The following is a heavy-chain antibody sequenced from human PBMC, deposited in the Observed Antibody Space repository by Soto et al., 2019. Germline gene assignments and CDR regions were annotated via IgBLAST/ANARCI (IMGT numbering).Heavy chain of an antibody. CDR2: ISGSGGST. D-gene: IGHD2-15*01. CDR3: ATDGDNIVVVVAAMSDAFDI. CDR1: GFTFSSYA. V-gene: IGHV3-23*01. J-gene: IGHJ3*02. Sequence: EVQLLESGGGLVQPGGSLRLSCAASGFTFSSYAMSWVRQAPGKGLEWVSAISGSGGSTYYADSVKGRFTISRDNSKNTLYLQMNSLRAEDTAVYYCATDGDNIVVVVAAMSDAFDIWGQGTMVTVSS.